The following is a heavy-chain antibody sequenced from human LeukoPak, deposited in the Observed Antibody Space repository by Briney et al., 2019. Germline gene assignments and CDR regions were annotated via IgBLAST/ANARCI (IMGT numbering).Heavy chain of an antibody. V-gene: IGHV3-23*01. CDR1: GFTFSSYA. D-gene: IGHD3-3*01. J-gene: IGHJ5*02. Sequence: GGSLRLSCAASGFTFSSYAMSWVRQAPGKGLEWVSAISGSGGSTYYADSVKGRFTISRDNSKNTLYLQMNSLRAEDTAVYYCAKEPDYDFWSGYITYNWFDPWGQGTLVTVSS. CDR2: ISGSGGST. CDR3: AKEPDYDFWSGYITYNWFDP.